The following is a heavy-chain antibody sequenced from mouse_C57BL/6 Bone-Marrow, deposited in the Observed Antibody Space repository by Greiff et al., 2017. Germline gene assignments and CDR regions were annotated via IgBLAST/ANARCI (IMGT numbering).Heavy chain of an antibody. CDR2: IWTGGGT. J-gene: IGHJ3*01. V-gene: IGHV2-9-1*01. CDR3: ASLYYAGFAY. D-gene: IGHD2-1*01. CDR1: GFSFTSYA. Sequence: VQLQQSGPGLVAPSQSLSITCTVSGFSFTSYAISWVRQPPGKGLEWLGVIWTGGGTNYNSAHKSRLSISKDNSKSQVFLKMNSVHTDDTARYYCASLYYAGFAYWGQGTLVTVSA.